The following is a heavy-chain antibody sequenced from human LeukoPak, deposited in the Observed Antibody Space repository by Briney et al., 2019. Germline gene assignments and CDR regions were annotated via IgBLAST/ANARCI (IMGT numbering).Heavy chain of an antibody. D-gene: IGHD3-10*01. CDR2: ISGSGGST. CDR3: AKLSSYYYGSGSYPIDY. CDR1: GFTFSSYA. J-gene: IGHJ4*02. V-gene: IGHV3-23*01. Sequence: PGGSLRLSCAASGFTFSSYAMSWVRQAPGKGLEWVSAISGSGGSTYYADSVQGRFTISRDNSKNTLYLQMNSLRAEDTAVYYCAKLSSYYYGSGSYPIDYWGQGTLVTVSS.